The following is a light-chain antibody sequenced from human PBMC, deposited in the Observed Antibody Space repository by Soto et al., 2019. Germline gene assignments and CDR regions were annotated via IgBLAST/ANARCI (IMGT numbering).Light chain of an antibody. J-gene: IGKJ4*01. CDR3: QQYDNLPALT. Sequence: DIQLTQFPSFLSASVGGRVTITCRASQTISSWLAWYQQKPGKAPKLLIYDASNLETGVPSRFSGSGSGTDFTFTISSLQPEDIATYYCQQYDNLPALTFGGGTKVDIK. V-gene: IGKV1-33*01. CDR1: QTISSW. CDR2: DAS.